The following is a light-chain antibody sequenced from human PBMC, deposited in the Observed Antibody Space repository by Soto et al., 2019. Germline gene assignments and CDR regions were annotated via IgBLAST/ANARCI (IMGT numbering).Light chain of an antibody. CDR2: DAS. CDR3: QQSYSPPRT. CDR1: QSIASH. V-gene: IGKV3-11*01. Sequence: EIVLTQSPVTLSLSPGERATLSCRASQSIASHLAWYQQKPGQAPRLLIHDASSRATGIPARFSGSGSGTDFTLTIRSLQFEDSATYFCQQSYSPPRTFGLGTKVDVK. J-gene: IGKJ3*01.